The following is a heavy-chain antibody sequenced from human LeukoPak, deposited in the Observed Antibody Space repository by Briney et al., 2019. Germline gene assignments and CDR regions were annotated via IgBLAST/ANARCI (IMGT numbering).Heavy chain of an antibody. J-gene: IGHJ3*02. V-gene: IGHV4-34*01. CDR2: INHSGST. CDR3: ARVARTRMGRDAFDI. CDR1: GGPFSGYY. Sequence: SETLSLTCAVYGGPFSGYYWSWIRQPPGKGLEWIGEINHSGSTNYNPSLKSRVTISVDTSKNQFSLKLSSVTAADTAVYYCARVARTRMGRDAFDIWGQGTMVTVSS. D-gene: IGHD5-12*01.